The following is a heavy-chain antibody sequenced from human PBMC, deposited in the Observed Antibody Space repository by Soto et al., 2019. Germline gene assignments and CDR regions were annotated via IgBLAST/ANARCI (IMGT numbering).Heavy chain of an antibody. J-gene: IGHJ6*02. Sequence: GGSLRLSCAASGFTVSSNYMSWVRQAPGKGLEWVSVIYSGGSTYYADSVKGRFTISRDNSKNTLYLQMNSLRAEDTAVYYCARDIPPMTDSREIRDYYYHGMDVWGQGTTVTVSS. CDR3: ARDIPPMTDSREIRDYYYHGMDV. CDR2: IYSGGST. CDR1: GFTVSSNY. V-gene: IGHV3-53*01. D-gene: IGHD3-22*01.